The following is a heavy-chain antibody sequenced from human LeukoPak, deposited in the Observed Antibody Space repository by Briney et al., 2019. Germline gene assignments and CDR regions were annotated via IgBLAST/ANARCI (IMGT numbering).Heavy chain of an antibody. V-gene: IGHV4-59*01. CDR3: ARGLAPGWGYYHYYMDV. J-gene: IGHJ6*03. D-gene: IGHD6-19*01. CDR1: GCSISSYY. Sequence: SETLSLTCTVSGCSISSYYWSWIRQPPGKGLEWIGYIYYSGSTNYNPSLKSRVTISVDTSKNQSSLKLSSVTAADTAVYYCARGLAPGWGYYHYYMDVWGKGTTVTISS. CDR2: IYYSGST.